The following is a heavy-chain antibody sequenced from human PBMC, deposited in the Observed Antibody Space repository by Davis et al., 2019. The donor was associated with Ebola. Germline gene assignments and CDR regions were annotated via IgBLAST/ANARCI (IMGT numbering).Heavy chain of an antibody. V-gene: IGHV4-61*01. CDR3: AGVNYDFWSGLQFDP. CDR1: GGSVSSRSYY. CDR2: IYYSGST. Sequence: MPSETLSLTCTVSGGSVSSRSYYWSWIRQPPGKGLEWIGYIYYSGSTNYNPSLKSRVTISVDTSKNQFSLRLSSVTAADTAVYYCAGVNYDFWSGLQFDPWGQGTLVTVSS. J-gene: IGHJ5*02. D-gene: IGHD3-3*01.